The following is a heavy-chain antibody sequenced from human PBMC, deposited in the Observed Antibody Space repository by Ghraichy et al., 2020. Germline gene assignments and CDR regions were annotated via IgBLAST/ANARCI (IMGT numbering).Heavy chain of an antibody. V-gene: IGHV3-30*18. Sequence: GGSLRLSCAASGFTFSSYGMHWVRQAPGKGLEWVAVISYDGSNKYYADSVKGRFTISRDNSKNTLYLQMNSLRAEDTAVYYCAKDPSRGVGATINYFDYWGQGTLVTVSS. J-gene: IGHJ4*02. D-gene: IGHD1-26*01. CDR3: AKDPSRGVGATINYFDY. CDR2: ISYDGSNK. CDR1: GFTFSSYG.